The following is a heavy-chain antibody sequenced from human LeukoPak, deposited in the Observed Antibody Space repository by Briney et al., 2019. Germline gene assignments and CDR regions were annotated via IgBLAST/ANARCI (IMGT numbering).Heavy chain of an antibody. J-gene: IGHJ4*02. V-gene: IGHV4-34*01. CDR3: ARLTYYYDSSGYYYFDY. D-gene: IGHD3-22*01. Sequence: PSETLSLTCAVYGGSLSGYYWSWIRQPPGKGLEWIGEINHSGSTNYNPSLKSRVTISVDTSKNQFSLKLSSVTAADTAVYYCARLTYYYDSSGYYYFDYWGQGTLVTVSS. CDR1: GGSLSGYY. CDR2: INHSGST.